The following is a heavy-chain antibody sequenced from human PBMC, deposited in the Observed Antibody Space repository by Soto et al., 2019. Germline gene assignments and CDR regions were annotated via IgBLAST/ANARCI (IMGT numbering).Heavy chain of an antibody. D-gene: IGHD3-10*01. V-gene: IGHV3-33*01. CDR3: ARDRDYYGSGPKSH. CDR1: GFTFSSYG. Sequence: QVQLVESGGGVVQPGRSLRLSCAASGFTFSSYGMHWVRQAPGKGLEWVAVIWYDGSNKYYADSVKGRFTISRDNSKNTLYLQMNSLRAEDTAVYYWARDRDYYGSGPKSHWGQGTLVTVSS. CDR2: IWYDGSNK. J-gene: IGHJ4*02.